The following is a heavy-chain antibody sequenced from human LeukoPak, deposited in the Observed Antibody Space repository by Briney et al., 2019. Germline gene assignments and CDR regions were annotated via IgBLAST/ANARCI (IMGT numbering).Heavy chain of an antibody. V-gene: IGHV3-23*01. CDR3: AKDSPTAMITFNFDY. CDR2: ISGSGGST. Sequence: GGSLRLSCAASGFTFSHFAMSWVRQTPGKGLEWVSSISGSGGSTYYADSVKGRFTISRDNSKNTLFLQMNSLRVGDTAVYYCAKDSPTAMITFNFDYWGQGSLVTDSS. D-gene: IGHD3-16*01. J-gene: IGHJ4*02. CDR1: GFTFSHFA.